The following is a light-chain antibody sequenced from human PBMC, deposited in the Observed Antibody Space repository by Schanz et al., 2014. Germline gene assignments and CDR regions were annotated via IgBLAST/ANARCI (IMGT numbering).Light chain of an antibody. J-gene: IGLJ2*01. CDR1: SSDVGGYNL. CDR2: EDS. Sequence: QSALTQPASVSGSPGQSITISCTGTSSDVGGYNLVSWYQQYPAKVPKLMIYEDSKRPSGVSNRFSGSKSGNTASLTISGLQAEDEADYYCCSYAGYSTLLFGGGTKLTVL. CDR3: CSYAGYSTLL. V-gene: IGLV2-23*01.